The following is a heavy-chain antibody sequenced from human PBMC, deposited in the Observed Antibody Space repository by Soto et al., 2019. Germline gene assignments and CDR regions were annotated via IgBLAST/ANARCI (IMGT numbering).Heavy chain of an antibody. CDR2: ISYDGSNK. J-gene: IGHJ4*02. Sequence: GCPRVSCAVPGLSSSSYAMHWVRQAPGKGLEWVAVISYDGSNKYYADSVKGRFTISRDNSKNTLYLQMNSLRAEDTAVYYWARDVWIQLSSLDYSGQGTVVTVSS. CDR1: GLSSSSYA. V-gene: IGHV3-30-3*01. D-gene: IGHD5-18*01. CDR3: ARDVWIQLSSLDY.